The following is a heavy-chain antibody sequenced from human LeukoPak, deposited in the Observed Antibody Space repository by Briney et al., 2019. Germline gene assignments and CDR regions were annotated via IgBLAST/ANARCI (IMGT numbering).Heavy chain of an antibody. CDR1: GYTFTGYY. Sequence: ASVKVSCKASGYTFTGYYMHWVRQAPGQGLEWIGRINPNSGGTNYAQKFQGRVTMTRDTSISTAYMELSRLRSDDTAVYYCARSEGYYGSGSYYYFDYWGQGTLVTVSS. CDR3: ARSEGYYGSGSYYYFDY. D-gene: IGHD3-10*01. V-gene: IGHV1-2*06. CDR2: INPNSGGT. J-gene: IGHJ4*02.